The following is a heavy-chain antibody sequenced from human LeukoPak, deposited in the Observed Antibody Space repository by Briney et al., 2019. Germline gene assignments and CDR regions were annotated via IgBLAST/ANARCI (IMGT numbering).Heavy chain of an antibody. Sequence: GGSLRLSCAASGFTFSSYSMNWVRQAPGKGLEWVAYISSSSSTIYYADSVKGRFTISRDNAKNSLYLQMNSLRAEDTAVYYCARDLKGHYMDVWGKGTTVTVSS. CDR1: GFTFSSYS. V-gene: IGHV3-48*04. CDR2: ISSSSSTI. J-gene: IGHJ6*03. CDR3: ARDLKGHYMDV.